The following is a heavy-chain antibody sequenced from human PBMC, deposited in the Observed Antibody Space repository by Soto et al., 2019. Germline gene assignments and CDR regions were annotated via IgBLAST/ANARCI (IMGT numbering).Heavy chain of an antibody. CDR3: AQMDFDLYGMDV. CDR2: IYWDDAK. D-gene: IGHD3-9*01. V-gene: IGHV2-5*02. Sequence: QITLTESGPTLVKPTQTLTLTCTFSGISLTNSGVGVSWIRQPPGKALEWLAVIYWDDAKHSSPSQKSRLTITKDTSKNQVVLTMTNMDSVDTATYFCAQMDFDLYGMDVWGQGTTVIVSS. J-gene: IGHJ6*02. CDR1: GISLTNSGVG.